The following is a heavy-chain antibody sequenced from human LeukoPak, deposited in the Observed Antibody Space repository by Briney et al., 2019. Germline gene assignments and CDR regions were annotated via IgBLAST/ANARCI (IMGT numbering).Heavy chain of an antibody. V-gene: IGHV3-7*01. CDR3: ASQVVPAADDYYYYYMDV. J-gene: IGHJ6*03. D-gene: IGHD2-2*01. CDR1: GFTFSSYW. CDR2: IKQDGSEK. Sequence: GGSLRLSCAASGFTFSSYWMSWVRQAPGKGLEWVANIKQDGSEKYYVDSVKGRFTISRDNAKNSLYLQMNSLRAEDTAVYYCASQVVPAADDYYYYYMDVWGKGTTVTVSS.